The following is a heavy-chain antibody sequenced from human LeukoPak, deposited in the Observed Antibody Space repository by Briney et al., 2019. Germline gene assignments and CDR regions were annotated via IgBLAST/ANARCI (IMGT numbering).Heavy chain of an antibody. CDR3: ARDNGGWFDS. CDR2: IKQGGRVE. CDR1: EFIFSDYW. Sequence: GGSLRLSCVASEFIFSDYWMSWVRQAPGKGLEWVSNIKQGGRVEKYVGSVKGRFAISRDDAKRTLYLQMDSLRGDDKAAYYCARDNGGWFDSWGRGTLVTVSS. V-gene: IGHV3-7*03. J-gene: IGHJ5*01. D-gene: IGHD3-10*01.